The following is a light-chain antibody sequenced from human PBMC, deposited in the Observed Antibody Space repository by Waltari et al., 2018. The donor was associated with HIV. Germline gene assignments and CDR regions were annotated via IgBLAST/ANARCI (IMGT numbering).Light chain of an antibody. CDR3: AAWDDSLNGRV. CDR1: SSNIGSNT. V-gene: IGLV1-44*01. Sequence: QSVLTQPPSASGTPGQRVTISCSGSSSNIGSNTVNWYQQLPGTAPKLLIYSNIHRPSGVPDRFSGSKSGTSASLAISGLQSEDEADYYCAAWDDSLNGRVFGGGTKLTVL. CDR2: SNI. J-gene: IGLJ3*02.